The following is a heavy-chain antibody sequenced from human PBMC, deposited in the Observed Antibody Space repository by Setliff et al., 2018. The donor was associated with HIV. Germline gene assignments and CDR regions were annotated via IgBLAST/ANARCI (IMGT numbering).Heavy chain of an antibody. J-gene: IGHJ3*02. CDR2: ISGYGNR. CDR1: GYTFNNYG. Sequence: VKVSCKSSGYTFNNYGVMWVRQAPGQGLEWMGWISGYGNRKYAQKFEGRLTVTTDTSTSTAYMELRTLGSDDTAVYFCASGRGIYGSGALEAYDIWGQGTMVTVSS. D-gene: IGHD3-10*01. V-gene: IGHV1-18*01. CDR3: ASGRGIYGSGALEAYDI.